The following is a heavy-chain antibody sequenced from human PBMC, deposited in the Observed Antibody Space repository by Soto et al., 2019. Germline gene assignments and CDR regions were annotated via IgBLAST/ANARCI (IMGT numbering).Heavy chain of an antibody. J-gene: IGHJ6*02. Sequence: ESLKISCKGSGYSFTSYWIGWVRQMPGKGLEWMGIIYPGDSDTRYSPSFQGQVTISADKSISTAYLQWSSLKASDTAMYYCARGISGSYSGHYYYGMDVWGQGTTVTVSS. V-gene: IGHV5-51*01. CDR3: ARGISGSYSGHYYYGMDV. CDR2: IYPGDSDT. CDR1: GYSFTSYW. D-gene: IGHD1-26*01.